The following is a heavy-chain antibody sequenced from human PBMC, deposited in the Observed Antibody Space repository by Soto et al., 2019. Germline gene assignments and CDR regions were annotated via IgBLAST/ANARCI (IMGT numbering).Heavy chain of an antibody. Sequence: QVQLVQSGAEVKKPGSSVKVSCEASGGTFSGHAISWVRQAPGQGPEWMGGHTPRFGTTQDSQNCQYSLTITADKSTRTSHMDLTRPRFEAPAFYYSARGRNGGYRFDPWGQGTLVTVSS. D-gene: IGHD3-16*01. CDR1: GGTFSGHA. CDR3: ARGRNGGYRFDP. CDR2: HTPRFGTT. J-gene: IGHJ5*02. V-gene: IGHV1-69*06.